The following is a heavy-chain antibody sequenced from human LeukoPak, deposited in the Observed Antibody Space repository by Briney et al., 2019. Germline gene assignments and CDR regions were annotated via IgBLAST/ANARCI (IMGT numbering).Heavy chain of an antibody. J-gene: IGHJ4*02. V-gene: IGHV1-18*01. D-gene: IGHD3-10*01. CDR2: ISAYNGNT. Sequence: RASVKVSCKASGYTFTSYGISWVRQAPGQGLEWMGWISAYNGNTNFAQNLQDRVSMTTDTSTSTAYMELRSLRSDGTAVYYCARDRGSGSGSYYITAFDYWGQGTLVTVSS. CDR3: ARDRGSGSGSYYITAFDY. CDR1: GYTFTSYG.